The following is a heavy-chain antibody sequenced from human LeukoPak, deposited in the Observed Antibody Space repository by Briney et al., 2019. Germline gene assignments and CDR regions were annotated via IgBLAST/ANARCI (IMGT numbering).Heavy chain of an antibody. D-gene: IGHD3-22*01. CDR1: GFTFSSYG. CDR2: ISYDGSNK. V-gene: IGHV3-30*03. CDR3: ATKVGYWDYYYYMDV. Sequence: GGSLRLSCAASGFTFSSYGMHWVRQAPGKGLEWVAVISYDGSNKYYADSVKGRFTISRDNSKNTLYLQMNSLRAEDTAMYYCATKVGYWDYYYYMDVWGKGTTVTVSS. J-gene: IGHJ6*03.